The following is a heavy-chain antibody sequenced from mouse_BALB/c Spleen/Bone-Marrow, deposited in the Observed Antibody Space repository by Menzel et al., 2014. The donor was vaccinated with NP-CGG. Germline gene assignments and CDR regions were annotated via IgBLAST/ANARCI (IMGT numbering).Heavy chain of an antibody. CDR2: INPSNGGT. CDR3: TRGDDYDEEFAY. Sequence: VQLQQSGAELVKPGASVELSCKASGYTFTSYYMYWVKQRPGQGLEWIGGINPSNGGTNFNEKFKSKATLTVDKSSSTAYMQLSSLASEDSAVYYCTRGDDYDEEFAYWGQGTLVTVSA. V-gene: IGHV1S81*02. CDR1: GYTFTSYY. D-gene: IGHD2-4*01. J-gene: IGHJ3*01.